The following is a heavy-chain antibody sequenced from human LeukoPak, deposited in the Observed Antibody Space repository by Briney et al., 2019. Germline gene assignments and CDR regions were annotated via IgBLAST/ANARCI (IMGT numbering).Heavy chain of an antibody. V-gene: IGHV1-58*01. CDR1: GFTFTSSA. D-gene: IGHD3-16*02. CDR3: AGGYREIDKFNYFDY. Sequence: SVKVSCKASGFTFTSSAAQWVRQARGQRLEWIGWIVVGSSDTNYAQQFQERVTITRDMSTYTAYMELTSLRSEDTAVYYCAGGYREIDKFNYFDYWGQGTLVTVST. J-gene: IGHJ4*02. CDR2: IVVGSSDT.